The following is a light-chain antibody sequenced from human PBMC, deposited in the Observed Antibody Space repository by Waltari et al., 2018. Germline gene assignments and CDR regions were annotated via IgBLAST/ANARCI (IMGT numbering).Light chain of an antibody. CDR2: TAS. J-gene: IGKJ2*01. Sequence: DIQMTQSPSFVSASVGDRVTITCRASQGISSRLAWYQQKPGKAPKLLIYTASTLQSGVPSRFSGSGSGTEFTLIITTLQPEDFATYFCLQACSFPRTFGQGTKLEIK. CDR3: LQACSFPRT. V-gene: IGKV1-12*01. CDR1: QGISSR.